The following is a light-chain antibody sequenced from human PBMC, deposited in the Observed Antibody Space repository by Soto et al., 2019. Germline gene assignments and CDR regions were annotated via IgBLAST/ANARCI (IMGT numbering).Light chain of an antibody. CDR1: QSVSSD. Sequence: IVMTQSPATLSVSPGERATLSCRASQSVSSDLAWYQQKPGQAPRLLIYEASISATGIAARFSGSGSWTAFTLTISSLQSEDSAVYWCQQYNSWPFTFGPGTKVEFK. V-gene: IGKV3-15*01. J-gene: IGKJ3*01. CDR2: EAS. CDR3: QQYNSWPFT.